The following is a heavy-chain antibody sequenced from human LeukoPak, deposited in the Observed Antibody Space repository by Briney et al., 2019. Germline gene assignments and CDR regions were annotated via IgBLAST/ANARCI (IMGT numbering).Heavy chain of an antibody. CDR3: ATSPRGTEYFHH. D-gene: IGHD3-10*01. V-gene: IGHV4-59*08. CDR2: IYYSGST. CDR1: GDSVSSYY. Sequence: PSETLSLTCTVSGDSVSSYYWSWIRQPPGKRLXXIGYIYYSGSTNHNPXLXGRVTISADTSKNQFSEKLSSVTAADTAVYYCATSPRGTEYFHHWGQGTLVTVSS. J-gene: IGHJ1*01.